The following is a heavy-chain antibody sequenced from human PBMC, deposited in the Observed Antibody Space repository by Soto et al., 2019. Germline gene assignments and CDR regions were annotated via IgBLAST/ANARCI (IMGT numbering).Heavy chain of an antibody. CDR2: ISSSSSTI. CDR1: GFTFSSYS. V-gene: IGHV3-48*02. D-gene: IGHD3-22*01. J-gene: IGHJ6*02. CDR3: ARWTRGNDYDSSGYRMKNGIDV. Sequence: PGGSLRLSCAASGFTFSSYSMNWVRQAPGKGLEWVSYISSSSSTIYYADSVKGRFTISRDNAKNSLYLQMNSLRDEDTAVYYCARWTRGNDYDSSGYRMKNGIDVWGQGTTVTVSS.